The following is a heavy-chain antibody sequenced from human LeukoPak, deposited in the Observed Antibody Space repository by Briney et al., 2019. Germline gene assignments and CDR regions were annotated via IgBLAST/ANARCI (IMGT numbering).Heavy chain of an antibody. CDR2: ISGSGGNT. D-gene: IGHD3-10*01. J-gene: IGHJ4*02. CDR1: GFTFSSYA. Sequence: GGSLRLSCAASGFTFSSYAMSWVRQAPGKGLEWVSAISGSGGNTYYADSVKGRFTISRDNSKNTLYLQMNSLRAEDTAVYYCARYDGGSGPFDYWGQGTLVTVSS. CDR3: ARYDGGSGPFDY. V-gene: IGHV3-23*01.